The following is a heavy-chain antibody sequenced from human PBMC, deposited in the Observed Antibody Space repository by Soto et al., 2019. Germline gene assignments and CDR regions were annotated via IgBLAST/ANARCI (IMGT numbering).Heavy chain of an antibody. CDR1: GFTFTAYH. CDR3: ARQHGDYYRWFDP. D-gene: IGHD4-17*01. J-gene: IGHJ5*02. CDR2: IDLNNGDT. V-gene: IGHV1-2*04. Sequence: QVQVVQSGAEVKKPWASVKVSCKASGFTFTAYHMHWVRQAPGQGLEWMGWIDLNNGDTHYEQKVQGWVTMTRDKSISTAYMELGNLKSDDTAVYYCARQHGDYYRWFDPWGQGTLVTVSS.